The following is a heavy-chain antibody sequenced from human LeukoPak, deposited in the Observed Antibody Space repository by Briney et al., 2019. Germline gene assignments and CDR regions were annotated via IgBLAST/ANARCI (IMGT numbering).Heavy chain of an antibody. D-gene: IGHD3-3*01. V-gene: IGHV4-39*01. J-gene: IGHJ5*02. Sequence: PSETLSLTCTVSGGSISSSSYYWGWIPQPPGKGLEWIGSIYYSGSTYYNPSLKSRVTISVDTSKNQFSLKLSSVTAADTAVYYCASHLILGVVRGGWWFDPWGQGTLVTVSS. CDR2: IYYSGST. CDR3: ASHLILGVVRGGWWFDP. CDR1: GGSISSSSYY.